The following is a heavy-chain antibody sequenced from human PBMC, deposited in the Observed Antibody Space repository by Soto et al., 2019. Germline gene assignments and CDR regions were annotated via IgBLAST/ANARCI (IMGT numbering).Heavy chain of an antibody. CDR1: GGSISSYY. CDR2: IYYSGST. Sequence: PSETLSLTCTVSGGSISSYYWSWIRQPPGKGLEWIGYIYYSGSTYYNPSLKSRVTISVDTSKNQFSLKLSSVTAADTAVYYCARRFYDFWSGYYIFGRTHNPNWFDPWGQGTLVTVSS. J-gene: IGHJ5*02. CDR3: ARRFYDFWSGYYIFGRTHNPNWFDP. D-gene: IGHD3-3*01. V-gene: IGHV4-59*08.